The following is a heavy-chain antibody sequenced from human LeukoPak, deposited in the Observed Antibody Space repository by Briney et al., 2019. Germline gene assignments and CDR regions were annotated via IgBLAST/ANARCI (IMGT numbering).Heavy chain of an antibody. D-gene: IGHD1-26*01. Sequence: ASVKVSCKASGYTFTSYDINWVRQATGQGLVWMGWMNPNSGNTGYAQKFQGRVTITRNTSISTAYMELSSLRSEDTAVYYCARSTLRRRIGGSYYNYYYYMDVWGKGTTVTVSS. CDR3: ARSTLRRRIGGSYYNYYYYMDV. CDR2: MNPNSGNT. J-gene: IGHJ6*03. CDR1: GYTFTSYD. V-gene: IGHV1-8*03.